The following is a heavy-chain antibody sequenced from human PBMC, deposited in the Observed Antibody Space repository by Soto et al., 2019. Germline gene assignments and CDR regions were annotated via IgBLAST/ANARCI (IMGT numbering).Heavy chain of an antibody. CDR2: SSNSGTFS. J-gene: IGHJ4*02. Sequence: VGSLRLSCEVSGFTFSDYYISWIRQAPGKGLEWISYSSNSGTFSRYADSVKGRFSISRDNTKNLLYLQMNSLRAEDTAVYYCARSGDNYNRLDYWGQGTPVTVSS. D-gene: IGHD1-1*01. CDR1: GFTFSDYY. CDR3: ARSGDNYNRLDY. V-gene: IGHV3-11*06.